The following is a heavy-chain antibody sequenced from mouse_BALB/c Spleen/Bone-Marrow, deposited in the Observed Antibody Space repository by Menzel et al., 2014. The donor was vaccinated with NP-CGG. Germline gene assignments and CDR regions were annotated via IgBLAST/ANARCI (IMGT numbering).Heavy chain of an antibody. CDR2: IRSKSNNYTT. D-gene: IGHD2-1*01. CDR1: GFTFNTYA. Sequence: EVQLVESGGGLVQPKGSLKLSCAASGFTFNTYAMNWVRQAPGKGLEWVARIRSKSNNYTTYYADSVKDRFTISRYDSQNMLYLQMNNLKTEDTAMYYCVRHGYGNCGAMDYWGQGTSVTVSS. CDR3: VRHGYGNCGAMDY. V-gene: IGHV10-1*02. J-gene: IGHJ4*01.